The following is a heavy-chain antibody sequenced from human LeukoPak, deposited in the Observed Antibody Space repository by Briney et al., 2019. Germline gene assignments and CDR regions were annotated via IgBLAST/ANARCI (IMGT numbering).Heavy chain of an antibody. D-gene: IGHD3-22*01. V-gene: IGHV1-24*01. CDR1: GYTLTELS. CDR2: FDPEDGET. J-gene: IGHJ4*02. CDR3: ATGGYYDSSGYYGHDY. Sequence: GASVKVSCKVSGYTLTELSMHWVRQAPGKGLEWMRGFDPEDGETIYAQKFQGRVTMTEDTSADTAYMELSSLRSEDTAVCYCATGGYYDSSGYYGHDYWGQGTLVTVSS.